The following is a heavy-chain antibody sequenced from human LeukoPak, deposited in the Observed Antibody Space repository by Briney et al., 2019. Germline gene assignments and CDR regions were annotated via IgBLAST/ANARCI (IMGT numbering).Heavy chain of an antibody. J-gene: IGHJ3*02. D-gene: IGHD1-7*01. CDR3: ARGSWNYAFDI. CDR2: TSSSSSTI. V-gene: IGHV3-48*04. CDR1: GFTFSTYR. Sequence: GGSLRLSCAASGFTFSTYRMNWVRQAPGKGLELVSYTSSSSSTIYYADSVKCRFTISRDNAKNSLYLQMNSLGAGDTAVYYCARGSWNYAFDIWGQGTMVTVPS.